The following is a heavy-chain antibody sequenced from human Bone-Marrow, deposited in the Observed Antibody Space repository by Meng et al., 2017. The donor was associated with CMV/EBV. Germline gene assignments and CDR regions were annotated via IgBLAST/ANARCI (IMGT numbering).Heavy chain of an antibody. CDR3: ARWVYDYNRVPGMDV. V-gene: IGHV1-2*02. D-gene: IGHD4-11*01. CDR2: INPKSGGT. CDR1: GYTFSGYY. Sequence: ASVKVSCKASGYTFSGYYMHLVRQAPGQGLEWMGWINPKSGGTNYAQKFQGRVTMTRDTSISTAYMELSRLRSDDTAVYYCARWVYDYNRVPGMDVWGQGTTVTVSS. J-gene: IGHJ6*02.